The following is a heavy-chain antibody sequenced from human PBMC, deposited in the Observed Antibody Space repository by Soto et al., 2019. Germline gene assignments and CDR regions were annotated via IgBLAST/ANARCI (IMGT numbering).Heavy chain of an antibody. CDR3: ARPLGSSTSFLSPMDV. J-gene: IGHJ6*04. CDR1: GGTFSSYT. D-gene: IGHD2-2*01. CDR2: IIPILGIA. V-gene: IGHV1-69*02. Sequence: SVKVSCKASGGTFSSYTISWVRQAPGQGLEWMGRIIPILGIANYAQKFQGRVTITADKSTSTAYMELSSLRSEDTAVYYCARPLGSSTSFLSPMDVWGKGTTVTVSS.